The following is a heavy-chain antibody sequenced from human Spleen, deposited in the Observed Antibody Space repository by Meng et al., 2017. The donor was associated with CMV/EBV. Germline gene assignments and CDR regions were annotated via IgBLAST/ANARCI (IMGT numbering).Heavy chain of an antibody. J-gene: IGHJ5*02. CDR1: GGSFSGYY. CDR3: AREHCSSTSCYSPWFDP. Sequence: SETLSLTCDVYGGSFSGYYWSWIRQPPGKGLEWIGYIYYSGSTNYNPSLKSRVTISVDTSKNQFSLKLSSVTAADTAVYYCAREHCSSTSCYSPWFDPWGQGTLVTVSS. CDR2: IYYSGST. V-gene: IGHV4-59*01. D-gene: IGHD2-2*01.